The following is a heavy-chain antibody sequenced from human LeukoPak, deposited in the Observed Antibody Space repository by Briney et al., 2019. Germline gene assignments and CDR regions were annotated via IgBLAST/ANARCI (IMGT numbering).Heavy chain of an antibody. Sequence: SVRVSCKASGGTFSSTVISWVRQAPGQGLEWMGGSIPIFGRTNYAQKFQGRVTITTDESTGTAYMEVSSLRSEDTAVYYCARDVFSRDPHYGGPVHDWGQGTLVTVSS. V-gene: IGHV1-69*05. CDR1: GGTFSSTV. D-gene: IGHD4/OR15-4a*01. CDR2: SIPIFGRT. J-gene: IGHJ4*02. CDR3: ARDVFSRDPHYGGPVHD.